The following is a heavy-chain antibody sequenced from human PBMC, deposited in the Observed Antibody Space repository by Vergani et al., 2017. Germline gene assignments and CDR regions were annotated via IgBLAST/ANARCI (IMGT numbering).Heavy chain of an antibody. Sequence: QVQLQQWGGGLLKPSETLSLTCVVNGGSFTSYHWTWIRQSPGEGLEWVGDIDHTGRPDYNPSLKSRLTMSVDKSRNHFSLTLNSLTATYTAIYFCARVNTETNGHLYYYDFMDVWGQGTVVTVS. J-gene: IGHJ6*03. CDR1: GGSFTSYH. CDR2: IDHTGRP. V-gene: IGHV4-34*01. D-gene: IGHD4-11*01. CDR3: ARVNTETNGHLYYYDFMDV.